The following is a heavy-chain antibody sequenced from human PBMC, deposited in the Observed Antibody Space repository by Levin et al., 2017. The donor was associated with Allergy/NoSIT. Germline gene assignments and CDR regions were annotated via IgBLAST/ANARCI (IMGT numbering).Heavy chain of an antibody. CDR2: ISYDGSNK. CDR3: AKSRIHGLGVVDY. Sequence: LAGGSLRLSCAASGFTFSSYGMHWVRQAPGKGLEWVAVISYDGSNKYYADSVKGRFTISRDNSKNTLYLQMNSLRAEDTAVYYCAKSRIHGLGVVDYWGQGTLVTVSS. CDR1: GFTFSSYG. J-gene: IGHJ4*02. D-gene: IGHD3-16*01. V-gene: IGHV3-30*18.